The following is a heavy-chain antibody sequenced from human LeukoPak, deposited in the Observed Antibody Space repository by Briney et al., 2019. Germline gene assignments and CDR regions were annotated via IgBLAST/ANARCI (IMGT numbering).Heavy chain of an antibody. Sequence: TVKVSCKAFGVTFSSYAISWVRQAPGQRLEWMGRIIPILGIANYAQKFQGRVTITADKSTSTAYMELSSLRSEDTAVYYCARDYGDSYYYYYGMDVWGQGTTVTVSS. CDR2: IIPILGIA. CDR3: ARDYGDSYYYYYGMDV. D-gene: IGHD4-17*01. CDR1: GVTFSSYA. V-gene: IGHV1-69*04. J-gene: IGHJ6*02.